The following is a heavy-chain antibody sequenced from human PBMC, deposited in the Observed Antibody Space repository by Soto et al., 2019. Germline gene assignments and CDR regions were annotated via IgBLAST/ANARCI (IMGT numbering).Heavy chain of an antibody. CDR1: GGTFSSYT. CDR2: IIPILGIA. J-gene: IGHJ4*02. V-gene: IGHV1-69*08. D-gene: IGHD2-15*01. Sequence: QVQLVQSGAEVKKPGSSVKVSCKASGGTFSSYTISWVRQASGQGLEWMGRIIPILGIANYAQKFQGRVTITADKSTSTADMELSSLRSEDTAVYYCARDRPYCSGGSGYVGLAGYWGQGTLVTVSS. CDR3: ARDRPYCSGGSGYVGLAGY.